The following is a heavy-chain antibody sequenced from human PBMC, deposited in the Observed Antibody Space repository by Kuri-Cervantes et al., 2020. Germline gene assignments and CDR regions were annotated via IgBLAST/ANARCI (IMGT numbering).Heavy chain of an antibody. D-gene: IGHD2-2*03. CDR3: ARASPGYCSSTSCYFDY. V-gene: IGHV3-30*03. J-gene: IGHJ4*02. CDR1: GFTFSSYG. Sequence: GGSLRLSCAASGFTFSSYGMHWVRQAPGKGLEWVAVISYDGSNKYYADSVKGRFTISRDNSKNTLYLQMNSLRAEDTAVYYCARASPGYCSSTSCYFDYWGQGTLVTVSS. CDR2: ISYDGSNK.